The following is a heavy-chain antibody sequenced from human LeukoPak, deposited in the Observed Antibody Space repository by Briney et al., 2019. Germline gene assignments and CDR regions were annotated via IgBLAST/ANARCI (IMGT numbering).Heavy chain of an antibody. CDR3: ARDKESLVDI. Sequence: GRSLRLSCAASGFTFSSYAMHWVRQAPGKGLEWVAVIPYDGSNKYYADSVKGRFTISRDNSKNTLYLQMNSLRAEDTAVYYCARDKESLVDIWGQGTMVTVSS. CDR2: IPYDGSNK. D-gene: IGHD3-10*01. J-gene: IGHJ3*02. V-gene: IGHV3-30*04. CDR1: GFTFSSYA.